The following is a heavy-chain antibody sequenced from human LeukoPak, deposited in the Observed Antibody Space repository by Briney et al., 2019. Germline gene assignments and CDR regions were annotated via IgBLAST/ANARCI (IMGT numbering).Heavy chain of an antibody. Sequence: SEALSLTCTVSGGSISSGGYYWSWIRQHPGKGLEWIGYIYYSGSTYYNPSLKSRVTISVDTSKNQFSLKLSSVTAADTAVYYCARDRYTVVSWYFDLWGRGTLVTVSS. V-gene: IGHV4-31*03. CDR3: ARDRYTVVSWYFDL. D-gene: IGHD4-23*01. CDR2: IYYSGST. J-gene: IGHJ2*01. CDR1: GGSISSGGYY.